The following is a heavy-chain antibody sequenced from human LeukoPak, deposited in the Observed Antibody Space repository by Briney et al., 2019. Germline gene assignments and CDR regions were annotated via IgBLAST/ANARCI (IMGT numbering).Heavy chain of an antibody. CDR1: GFTFSNAW. D-gene: IGHD6-19*01. Sequence: GGSLRLSCAASGFTFSNAWMSWVRQAPGKGLEWIGRIRSKTDGGTTDYAAPVKDKFTISRDDSKNTLFLQINSLKTEDTAVYYCTTYVAVAGTRHFDSWGQGALVTVSS. CDR2: IRSKTDGGTT. V-gene: IGHV3-15*01. CDR3: TTYVAVAGTRHFDS. J-gene: IGHJ4*02.